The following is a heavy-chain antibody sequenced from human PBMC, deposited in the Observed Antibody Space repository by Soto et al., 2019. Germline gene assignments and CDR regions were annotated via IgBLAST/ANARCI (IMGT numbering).Heavy chain of an antibody. CDR3: ARGHPRGGSYS. CDR2: IYYSGGT. CDR1: GGSVSSGSYY. Sequence: SETLSLTCTVSGGSVSSGSYYWSWIRQPPGKGLEWIGYIYYSGGTNYNPSLKSRVTISVDTSKNQFSLKLSSVTAADTAVYYCARGHPRGGSYSWGQGTLVTVSS. V-gene: IGHV4-61*01. D-gene: IGHD1-26*01. J-gene: IGHJ4*02.